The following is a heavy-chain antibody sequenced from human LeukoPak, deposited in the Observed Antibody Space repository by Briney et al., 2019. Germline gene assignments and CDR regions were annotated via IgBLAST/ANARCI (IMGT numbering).Heavy chain of an antibody. J-gene: IGHJ4*02. Sequence: GGSLRLSCAASGFTFSSYAMNWLRQAPGKGLEWVSSISSSSSYIYYADSVKGRFTISRDNAKNSLYLQMNSLRAEDTAVYYCARLYDGSAYHADHFDYWGQGTLVIVSS. D-gene: IGHD3-22*01. CDR1: GFTFSSYA. CDR3: ARLYDGSAYHADHFDY. CDR2: ISSSSSYI. V-gene: IGHV3-21*01.